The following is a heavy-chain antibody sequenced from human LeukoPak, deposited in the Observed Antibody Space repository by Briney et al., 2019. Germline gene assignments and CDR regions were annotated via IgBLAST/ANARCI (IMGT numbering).Heavy chain of an antibody. Sequence: SETLSPTCTVSGGSISSYYWSWIRQPPGKGLEWIGYIYYSGSTNYSPSLKSRVTISVDTSKNQFSLKLSSVTAADTAVYYCAGGSVVPAANAYYFDYWGQGTLVTVSS. CDR2: IYYSGST. CDR3: AGGSVVPAANAYYFDY. J-gene: IGHJ4*02. CDR1: GGSISSYY. V-gene: IGHV4-59*01. D-gene: IGHD2-2*01.